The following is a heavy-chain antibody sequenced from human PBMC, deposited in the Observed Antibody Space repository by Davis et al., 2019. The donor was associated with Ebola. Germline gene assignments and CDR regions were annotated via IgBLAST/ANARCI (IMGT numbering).Heavy chain of an antibody. CDR3: AREDIVVVVAATGGPGYYGMDV. Sequence: AASVKVSCKASGYTFTSYYMRWVRQAPGQGLEWMGIINPSGGSTSYAQKFQGRVTMTRDTSTSTVYMELSSLRSEDTAVYYCAREDIVVVVAATGGPGYYGMDVWGKGTTVTVSS. CDR2: INPSGGST. D-gene: IGHD2-15*01. V-gene: IGHV1-46*01. J-gene: IGHJ6*04. CDR1: GYTFTSYY.